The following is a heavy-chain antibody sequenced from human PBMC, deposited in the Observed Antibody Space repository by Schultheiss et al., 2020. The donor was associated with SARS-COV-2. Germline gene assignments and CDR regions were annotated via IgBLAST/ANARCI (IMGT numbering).Heavy chain of an antibody. Sequence: GGSLRLSCTVSGGSISSSNWWSWVRQPPGKGLEWVSAISGSGGSTYYADSVKGRFTFSRDNSKNTLYLQMNSLRAEDTAVYYCAKERRVVVGDWFDPWGQGTLVTVSS. D-gene: IGHD2-21*01. CDR2: ISGSGGST. CDR1: GGSISSSN. V-gene: IGHV3-23*01. J-gene: IGHJ5*02. CDR3: AKERRVVVGDWFDP.